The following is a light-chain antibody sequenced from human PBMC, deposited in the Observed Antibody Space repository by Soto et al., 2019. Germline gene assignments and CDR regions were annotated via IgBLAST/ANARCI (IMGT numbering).Light chain of an antibody. CDR3: QQYYTIPYN. Sequence: DIVMTQSPDSLAVSLGERATINCKSSQSLLYSSNNENYLAWFQQKPGQPPKLLIYWASNRESGVPDRFSGSGSGTDFTLTITSLQAEDVALYYCQQYYTIPYNFGQGTKLEIK. V-gene: IGKV4-1*01. CDR1: QSLLYSSNNENY. CDR2: WAS. J-gene: IGKJ2*01.